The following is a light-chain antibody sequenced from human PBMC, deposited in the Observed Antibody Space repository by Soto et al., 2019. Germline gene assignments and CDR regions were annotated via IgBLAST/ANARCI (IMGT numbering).Light chain of an antibody. CDR2: KAS. Sequence: DIQMTQSPSALSASVGDRATITCRASQSISSWLAWYQQKPGKAPKLLIYKASSLQSGVPSRFSGGGSGTEFTLTISSLQPDDFATYYCQHYNSYSEAFGQGTKVDIK. CDR3: QHYNSYSEA. V-gene: IGKV1-5*03. J-gene: IGKJ1*01. CDR1: QSISSW.